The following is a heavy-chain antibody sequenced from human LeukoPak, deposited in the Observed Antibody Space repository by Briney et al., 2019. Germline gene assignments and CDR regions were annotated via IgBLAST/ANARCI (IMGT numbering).Heavy chain of an antibody. J-gene: IGHJ4*02. Sequence: GGSLRLSCAASGFTFSIYSMHWVRQAPGKGLEFVSGISNNGADTYCGNSVKGRFTISRDNTKNTLYLQMNSLRAEDTAVYYCARYDAYADDYWGQGTLVTVSS. D-gene: IGHD3-16*01. CDR3: ARYDAYADDY. CDR2: ISNNGADT. CDR1: GFTFSIYS. V-gene: IGHV3-64*01.